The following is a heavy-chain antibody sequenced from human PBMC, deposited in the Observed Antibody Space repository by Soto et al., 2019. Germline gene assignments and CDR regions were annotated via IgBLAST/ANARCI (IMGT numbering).Heavy chain of an antibody. J-gene: IGHJ5*02. D-gene: IGHD5-18*01. CDR1: GYTFTSYG. Sequence: GASVKVSCKASGYTFTSYGISWVRQAPGQGLEWMGWISAYNSNTNYAQKLQGRVTMTTDTSTSTAYMELRSLRSDDTAVYYCARDKVDTAMVIRWFDPWGQGTLVTVSS. CDR3: ARDKVDTAMVIRWFDP. CDR2: ISAYNSNT. V-gene: IGHV1-18*01.